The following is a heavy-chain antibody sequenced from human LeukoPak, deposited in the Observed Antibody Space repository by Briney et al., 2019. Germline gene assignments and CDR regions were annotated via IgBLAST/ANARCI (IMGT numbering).Heavy chain of an antibody. V-gene: IGHV3-23*01. Sequence: PGGSLRPPCAASGFTFRSYAMSWVRQAPGKGLEWVSAISGSGGSTYYADSVKGRFTISRDNSKNTLYLQMNSLRAEDTAVYYCAKAYYDILTGLVDVWGKGTTVTVSS. CDR3: AKAYYDILTGLVDV. D-gene: IGHD3-9*01. CDR2: ISGSGGST. CDR1: GFTFRSYA. J-gene: IGHJ6*04.